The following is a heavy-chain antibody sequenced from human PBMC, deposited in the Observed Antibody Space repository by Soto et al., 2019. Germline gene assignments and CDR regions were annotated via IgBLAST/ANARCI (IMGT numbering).Heavy chain of an antibody. J-gene: IGHJ4*02. CDR1: GYTFTSYY. V-gene: IGHV1-46*01. Sequence: ASVKVSCKASGYTFTSYYVHWVRQAPGQGLEWMGIINPSGGSTSYAQKFQGRVTMTRDTSTSTVYMELSSLRSEDTAVYYCAVGYCSSTSCYGAGDYRGQGTLVTVSS. CDR3: AVGYCSSTSCYGAGDY. CDR2: INPSGGST. D-gene: IGHD2-2*01.